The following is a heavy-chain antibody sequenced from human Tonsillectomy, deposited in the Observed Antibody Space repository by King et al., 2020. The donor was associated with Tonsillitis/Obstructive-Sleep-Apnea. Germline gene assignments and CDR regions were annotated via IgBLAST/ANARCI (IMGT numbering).Heavy chain of an antibody. D-gene: IGHD3-22*01. J-gene: IGHJ4*02. CDR2: IDPSDSYI. CDR1: GYSFINYW. Sequence: VQLVESGAEVKKPGESVKISCKASGYSFINYWNTWVRQMPGKGLEWVGRIDPSDSYINYSPSFQGHVTISTDKSISTAYLQWSSLKASDTAMYYCARYYYYDTGGYYYWGQGTLVTVSS. CDR3: ARYYYYDTGGYYY. V-gene: IGHV5-10-1*03.